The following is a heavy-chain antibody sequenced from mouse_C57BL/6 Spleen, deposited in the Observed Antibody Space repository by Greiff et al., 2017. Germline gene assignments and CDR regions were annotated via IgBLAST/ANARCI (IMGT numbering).Heavy chain of an antibody. D-gene: IGHD2-5*01. J-gene: IGHJ3*01. CDR3: ARTYYNNWGFAY. CDR1: GYTFTSYW. V-gene: IGHV1-69*01. CDR2: IDPSDSYT. Sequence: QVQLQQPGAELVMPGASVKLSCKASGYTFTSYWMHWVKQRPGQGLEWIGEIDPSDSYTNYNQQFKGKSTLTVDKSSSTAYMQISSLTSEDDAVYYCARTYYNNWGFAYWGQGTLVTVSA.